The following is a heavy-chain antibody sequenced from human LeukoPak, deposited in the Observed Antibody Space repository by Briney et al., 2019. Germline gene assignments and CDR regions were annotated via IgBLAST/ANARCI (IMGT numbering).Heavy chain of an antibody. D-gene: IGHD3-22*01. J-gene: IGHJ4*02. CDR2: IYYSGNT. V-gene: IGHV4-31*03. CDR1: GGSISSGGYY. Sequence: SQTLSLTCTVSGGSISSGGYYWSWIRRHPGKGLEWIGYIYYSGNTYYSPSLKSRVTISVDTSKNQFSLKLSSVTAADTAVYYCARAYYYDRSKFDYWGQGTLVTVSS. CDR3: ARAYYYDRSKFDY.